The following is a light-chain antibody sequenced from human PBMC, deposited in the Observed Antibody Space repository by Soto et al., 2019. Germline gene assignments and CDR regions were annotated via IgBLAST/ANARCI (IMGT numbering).Light chain of an antibody. CDR3: QQSYSTPPT. CDR2: TSS. V-gene: IGKV1-39*01. CDR1: QSIGRN. Sequence: DIQMTQSPASLSASVGDRVTISCRASQSIGRNLNWYQQKPGKAPTLLMFTSSNLQSGVPSRFSGSGSGTDFIFTISSLQPEDFATYYCQQSYSTPPTFGQGPKMDIK. J-gene: IGKJ1*01.